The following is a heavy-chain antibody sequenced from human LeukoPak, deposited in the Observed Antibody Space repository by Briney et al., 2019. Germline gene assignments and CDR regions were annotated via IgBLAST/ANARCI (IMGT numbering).Heavy chain of an antibody. D-gene: IGHD3-22*01. J-gene: IGHJ3*02. CDR1: EFTVSSNY. CDR2: IYSGGST. V-gene: IGHV3-53*01. CDR3: ARDYYDSSGYRHDAFDI. Sequence: PGGSLTLSCAASEFTVSSNYMSWVRQAPGKGLDWVSVIYSGGSTYYEDSVKGRFTISRDNSKNTLYLQMNSLRAEDTAVYYCARDYYDSSGYRHDAFDIWGQGTMVTVSS.